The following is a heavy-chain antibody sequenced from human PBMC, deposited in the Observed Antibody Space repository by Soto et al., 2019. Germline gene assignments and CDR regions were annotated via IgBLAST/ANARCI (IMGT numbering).Heavy chain of an antibody. CDR1: GDSIRDYY. V-gene: IGHV4-4*07. D-gene: IGHD3-16*01. J-gene: IGHJ4*02. CDR3: AREGLGFDF. CDR2: IYSTRNS. Sequence: PSETLSLTCFVSGDSIRDYYWSWIRQPVGKGLQWVGRIYSTRNSNENPSLKSRVSLSVDTSKNQFSLRLRSVTAADTAVYYCAREGLGFDFWGQGALVTVSS.